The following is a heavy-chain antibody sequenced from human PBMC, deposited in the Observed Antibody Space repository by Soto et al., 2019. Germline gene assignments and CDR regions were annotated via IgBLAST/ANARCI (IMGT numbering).Heavy chain of an antibody. D-gene: IGHD6-19*01. Sequence: QVQLVQSGAEVKKPGASVKVSCKASGYTFSSYNISWVRQAPGQGLEWMGWINAYNGNTNYAQKLQGRVTMTTDTSTSTAYMARRGLSSDDTAVYYCARGGRGWYVDYWGQGTLVTVSS. CDR2: INAYNGNT. J-gene: IGHJ4*02. CDR1: GYTFSSYN. CDR3: ARGGRGWYVDY. V-gene: IGHV1-18*01.